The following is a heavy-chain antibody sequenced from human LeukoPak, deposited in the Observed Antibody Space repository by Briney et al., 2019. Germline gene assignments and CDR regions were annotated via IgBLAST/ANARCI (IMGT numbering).Heavy chain of an antibody. J-gene: IGHJ4*02. D-gene: IGHD3-22*01. CDR1: GFTFSSYA. V-gene: IGHV3-23*01. CDR2: ISGSGGST. CDR3: ARNPYYYDSSGYPVPTAFDY. Sequence: PGRSLRLSSAASGFTFSSYAMHWVRQAPGKGLEWVSAISGSGGSTYYADSVKGRFTISRDNSKNTLYLQMNSLRAEDTAVYYCARNPYYYDSSGYPVPTAFDYWGQGTLVTVSS.